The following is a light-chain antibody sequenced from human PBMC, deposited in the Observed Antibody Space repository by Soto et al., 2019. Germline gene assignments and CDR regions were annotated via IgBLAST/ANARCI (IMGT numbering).Light chain of an antibody. CDR2: VVT. Sequence: QSALTQPNSVSGSPGQSITISCTGNHNDIGTYDYVSWYQQHPGRAPRHIIYVVTTRHSGIYDRFSASESGLTAYLTISVLEPEDVPDDSCRSVSSDRFYACGPGTKLTV. J-gene: IGLJ1*01. CDR3: RSVSSDRFYA. V-gene: IGLV2-14*03. CDR1: HNDIGTYDY.